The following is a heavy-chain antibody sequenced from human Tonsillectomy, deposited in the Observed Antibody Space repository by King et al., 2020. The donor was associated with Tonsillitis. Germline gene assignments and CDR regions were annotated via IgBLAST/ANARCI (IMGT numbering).Heavy chain of an antibody. CDR1: GFTFSSYW. CDR3: ARSAKAASFDS. J-gene: IGHJ5*01. CDR2: IMEDGSAK. V-gene: IGHV3-7*03. Sequence: VQLVESGGGFVQPGGSLRLSCVASGFTFSSYWMSWVRQAPGKGLEWVAYIMEDGSAKHYVDSVKGRFTISRDNAKNSLYLQMDSLRAEDTAVYYCARSAKAASFDSWGQGALVTVSS. D-gene: IGHD6-13*01.